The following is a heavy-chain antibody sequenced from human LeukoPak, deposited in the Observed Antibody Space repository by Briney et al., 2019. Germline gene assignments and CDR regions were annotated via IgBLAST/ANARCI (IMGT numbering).Heavy chain of an antibody. J-gene: IGHJ3*02. CDR3: ARGGSGWYKAFDI. D-gene: IGHD6-19*01. V-gene: IGHV1-2*04. Sequence: ASVKVSCKASGYTFTGYYMHWVRQAPAQGLEWMGWINPNSGGTNYAQKFQGWVTMTRDTSISTAYMELSRLRSDDTAVYYCARGGSGWYKAFDIWGQGTMVTVSS. CDR1: GYTFTGYY. CDR2: INPNSGGT.